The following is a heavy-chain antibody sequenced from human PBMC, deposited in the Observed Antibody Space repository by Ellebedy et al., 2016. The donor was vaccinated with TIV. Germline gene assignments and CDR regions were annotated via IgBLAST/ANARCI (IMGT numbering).Heavy chain of an antibody. CDR2: FRGHDET. J-gene: IGHJ6*02. D-gene: IGHD1-26*01. CDR3: AKDYSGLHGMDV. Sequence: PGGSLRLSCAGSGPFIFSNYAMSWVRQAPGGGLEWLSSFRGHDETYYAESVRGRFTISRDNSKNTLYLQMNSLRAEDTAVYYCAKDYSGLHGMDVWGQGATVTVSS. V-gene: IGHV3-23*01. CDR1: GPFIFSNYA.